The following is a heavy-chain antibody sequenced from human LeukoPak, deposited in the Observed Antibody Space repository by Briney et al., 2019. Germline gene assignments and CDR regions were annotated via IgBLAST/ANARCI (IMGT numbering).Heavy chain of an antibody. CDR3: ASRRSVFPEYYFDY. V-gene: IGHV4-39*01. CDR2: IYYSGST. J-gene: IGHJ4*02. CDR1: GGSISSSNYY. D-gene: IGHD1-14*01. Sequence: SSETLSLTCTVSGGSISSSNYYWGWIRQPPGKGLEWIGSIYYSGSTYFQPSLKSRVTISVDTSKNQFSLKLSSVTAADTAVYYCASRRSVFPEYYFDYWGQGTLVTVSS.